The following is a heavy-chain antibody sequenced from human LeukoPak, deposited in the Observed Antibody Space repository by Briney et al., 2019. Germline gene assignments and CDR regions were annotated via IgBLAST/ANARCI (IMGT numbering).Heavy chain of an antibody. CDR2: ISAYNGNT. CDR3: ARGQSDYDYVDWFDP. D-gene: IGHD3-16*01. CDR1: GYTFTGYY. Sequence: EASVKVSCKASGYTFTGYYMHWVRQAPGQGLEWMGWISAYNGNTNYAQKLQGRVTMTTDTSTSTAYMELRSLRSDDTAVYYCARGQSDYDYVDWFDPWGQGTLVTVSS. J-gene: IGHJ5*02. V-gene: IGHV1-18*04.